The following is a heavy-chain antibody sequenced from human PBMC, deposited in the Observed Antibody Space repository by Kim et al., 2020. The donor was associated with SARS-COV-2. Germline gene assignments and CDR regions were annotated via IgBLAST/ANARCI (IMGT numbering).Heavy chain of an antibody. CDR1: GFTFSSYS. CDR2: ISSSSSTI. CDR3: ARAGSTNYYGSGSSRYYYYGMDV. Sequence: GGSLRLSCAASGFTFSSYSMNWVRQAPGKGLEWVSYISSSSSTIYYADSVKGRFTISRDNAKNSLYLQMNSLRDEDTAVYYCARAGSTNYYGSGSSRYYYYGMDVWGQGTTVTVSS. J-gene: IGHJ6*02. V-gene: IGHV3-48*02. D-gene: IGHD3-10*01.